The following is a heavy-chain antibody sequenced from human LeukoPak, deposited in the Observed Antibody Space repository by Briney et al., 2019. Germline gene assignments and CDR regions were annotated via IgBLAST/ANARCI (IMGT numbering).Heavy chain of an antibody. CDR3: ARARFLEWSYYCDY. J-gene: IGHJ4*02. CDR2: IATAGDT. CDR1: GFTFSSYN. D-gene: IGHD3-3*01. Sequence: GGSLSLSCAASGFTFSSYNMHWVRKATGKGLEWVLAIATAGDTYYPAPVKGRFTISSENAKSSLYLQMNSLRAGDTAVYYCARARFLEWSYYCDYWGQGTLVTVSS. V-gene: IGHV3-13*01.